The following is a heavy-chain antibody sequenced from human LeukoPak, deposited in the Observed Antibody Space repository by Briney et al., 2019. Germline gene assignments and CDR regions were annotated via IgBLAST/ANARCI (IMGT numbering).Heavy chain of an antibody. CDR1: GFTFSSYG. D-gene: IGHD6-19*01. CDR3: AKNSLRYTAVDGTGLGY. J-gene: IGHJ4*02. Sequence: PGGCLRLSCAASGFTFSSYGMHWVRQAPGRGLEWVGFIRYDGSNKYYADSVKGRFTISRDNSKNTLYLQMNSLRAEDTAVYYCAKNSLRYTAVDGTGLGYWGQGTLVTVSS. CDR2: IRYDGSNK. V-gene: IGHV3-30*02.